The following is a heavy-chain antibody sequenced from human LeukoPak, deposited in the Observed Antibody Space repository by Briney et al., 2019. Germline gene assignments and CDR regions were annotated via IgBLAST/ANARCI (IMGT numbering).Heavy chain of an antibody. V-gene: IGHV1-18*01. CDR1: GYTFSNYG. D-gene: IGHD5-12*01. CDR2: ISAFNGNT. Sequence: ASVKVSCKTSGYTFSNYGISWVRQAPGRGLEWVGWISAFNGNTNYAPKLQDRVTLTTDTSTNTAYMELRSLRSDDTAVYYCARDDKRWLRFDLINYYYYYMDVWGKGTTVTVSS. CDR3: ARDDKRWLRFDLINYYYYYMDV. J-gene: IGHJ6*03.